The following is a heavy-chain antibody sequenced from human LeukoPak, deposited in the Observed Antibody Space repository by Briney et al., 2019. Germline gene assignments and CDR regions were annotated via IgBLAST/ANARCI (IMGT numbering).Heavy chain of an antibody. CDR3: ARDRAVAGHY. V-gene: IGHV3-74*01. Sequence: GGSLRLSCAASGFTFSSSWMYWVRQAPGKGLVWVSRIDADGSTTNYADSVRGRFTISRDNAKNTLYLQMNSLRAEDTAVYYCARDRAVAGHYWGKGTLVTVSS. CDR1: GFTFSSSW. CDR2: IDADGSTT. J-gene: IGHJ4*02. D-gene: IGHD6-19*01.